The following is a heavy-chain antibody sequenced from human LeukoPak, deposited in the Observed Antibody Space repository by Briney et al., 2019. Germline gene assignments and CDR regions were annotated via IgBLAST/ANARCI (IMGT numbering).Heavy chain of an antibody. J-gene: IGHJ6*02. CDR3: ARDQRYSSGREPYYYYYGMDV. CDR1: GYTFTSYG. CDR2: ISAYNGNT. V-gene: IGHV1-18*01. Sequence: EASVKVSCKASGYTFTSYGISWVRQAPGQGLEWMGWISAYNGNTNYAQKLQGRVTMTTDTSTSTAYMELRSLRSDDTAVYYCARDQRYSSGREPYYYYYGMDVWGQGTTVTVSS. D-gene: IGHD6-25*01.